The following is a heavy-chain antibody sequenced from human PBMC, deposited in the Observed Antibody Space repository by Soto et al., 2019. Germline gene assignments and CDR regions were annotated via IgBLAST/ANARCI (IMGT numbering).Heavy chain of an antibody. V-gene: IGHV4-59*01. Sequence: SETLALTCTVSGGSISRYYWSWIRQPPGKGLEWIGYIFYSGGTNYNPSLKSRVTISVDTSKNQFSLMLSSVTAADTAVYYCATLPGYHLEDYWGQGTLVTVSS. CDR2: IFYSGGT. D-gene: IGHD5-12*01. CDR3: ATLPGYHLEDY. CDR1: GGSISRYY. J-gene: IGHJ4*02.